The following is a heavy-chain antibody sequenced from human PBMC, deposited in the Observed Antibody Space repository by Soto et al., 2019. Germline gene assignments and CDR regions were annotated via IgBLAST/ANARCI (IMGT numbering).Heavy chain of an antibody. CDR3: ARGYCSGGSCSLDY. CDR2: INHSGST. J-gene: IGHJ4*02. D-gene: IGHD2-15*01. V-gene: IGHV4-34*01. Sequence: QVQLQQWGAGLLKPSETLSLTCAVYGGSFSGYYWSWIRQPPGKGLEWIGEINHSGSTNYNPSLKSRVTISVDTSKNQFSLKLSSVTAADTAVYYCARGYCSGGSCSLDYWGQGTLVTVSS. CDR1: GGSFSGYY.